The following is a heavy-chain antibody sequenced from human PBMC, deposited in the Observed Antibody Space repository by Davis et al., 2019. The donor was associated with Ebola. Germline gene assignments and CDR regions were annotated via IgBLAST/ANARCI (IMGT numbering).Heavy chain of an antibody. J-gene: IGHJ6*02. Sequence: GGSLRLSCAASGFTFSSYAMHWVRQAPGKGLEWVAVISYDGSNKYYADSVKGRFTISRDNSKNTLYLQMNSLRAEDTAVYYCARDFLPLRFLEWLAYGMDVWGQGTTVTVSS. CDR2: ISYDGSNK. D-gene: IGHD3-3*01. V-gene: IGHV3-30-3*01. CDR3: ARDFLPLRFLEWLAYGMDV. CDR1: GFTFSSYA.